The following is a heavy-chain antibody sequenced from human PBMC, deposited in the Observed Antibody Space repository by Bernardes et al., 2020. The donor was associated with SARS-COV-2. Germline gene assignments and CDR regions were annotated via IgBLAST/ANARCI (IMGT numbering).Heavy chain of an antibody. CDR3: ARGSMVATYYYYYGMDV. D-gene: IGHD5-12*01. V-gene: IGHV3-64*01. CDR2: ISSNGGST. CDR1: GFTFSSYA. J-gene: IGHJ6*02. Sequence: GGSLRLSCAASGFTFSSYAMHWVRQAPGKGLEYVSAISSNGGSTYYANSVKGRFTISRDNSKNTLYLQMGSLRAEDMAVYYCARGSMVATYYYYYGMDVWGQGTTVTVSS.